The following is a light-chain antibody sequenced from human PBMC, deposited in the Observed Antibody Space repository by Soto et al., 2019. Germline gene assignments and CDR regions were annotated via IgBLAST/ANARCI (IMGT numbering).Light chain of an antibody. J-gene: IGKJ1*01. CDR2: AAS. Sequence: EIVLTQSPATLSLSPGERATLSCRASQSVRNYLAWYQQKPGQAPRLLIYAASNVATGIPARFSGSGSGTDFTLTISILEPEDFAVYYCQQRYNWPWTFGQGTKVEIK. V-gene: IGKV3-11*01. CDR3: QQRYNWPWT. CDR1: QSVRNY.